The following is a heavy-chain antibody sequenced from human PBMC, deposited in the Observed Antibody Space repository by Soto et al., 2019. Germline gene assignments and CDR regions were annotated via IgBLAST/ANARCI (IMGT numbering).Heavy chain of an antibody. Sequence: SVKVSCKASGGTFSSYAISWVGQAPGQGLEWMGGIIPIFGTANYAQKFQGRVTITADESTSTAYMELSSLRSEDTAVYYCATDYYDSSGYPNFDYWGQGTLVTVSS. CDR1: GGTFSSYA. CDR3: ATDYYDSSGYPNFDY. V-gene: IGHV1-69*13. J-gene: IGHJ4*02. CDR2: IIPIFGTA. D-gene: IGHD3-22*01.